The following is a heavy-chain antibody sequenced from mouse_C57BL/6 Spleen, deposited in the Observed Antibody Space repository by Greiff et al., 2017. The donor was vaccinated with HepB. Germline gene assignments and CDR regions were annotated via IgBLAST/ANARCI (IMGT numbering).Heavy chain of an antibody. D-gene: IGHD1-1*01. Sequence: QVQLKQSGPGLVAPSQSLSITCTVSGFSLTSYGVSWVRQPPGKGLEWLGVIWGDGSTNYHSALISRLSISKDNSKSQVFLKLNSLQTDDTATYYCAKEGITTVVATKYYAMDYWGQGTSVTVSS. CDR1: GFSLTSYG. CDR3: AKEGITTVVATKYYAMDY. J-gene: IGHJ4*01. V-gene: IGHV2-3*01. CDR2: IWGDGST.